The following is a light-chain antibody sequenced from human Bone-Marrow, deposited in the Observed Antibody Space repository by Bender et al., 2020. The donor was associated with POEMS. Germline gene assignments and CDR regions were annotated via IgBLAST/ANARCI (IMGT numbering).Light chain of an antibody. V-gene: IGLV2-14*03. J-gene: IGLJ3*02. CDR1: NRDVGAYDF. CDR2: DVS. CDR3: SSYTTITTGV. Sequence: QSALTQPASVSAYPGQSITISCTGTNRDVGAYDFVSWYQQHPGKPPKLIIYDVSNRPSGIYNRFSGSKSGNTASLTISGLQTEDEADYYCSSYTTITTGVFGGGTKLTVL.